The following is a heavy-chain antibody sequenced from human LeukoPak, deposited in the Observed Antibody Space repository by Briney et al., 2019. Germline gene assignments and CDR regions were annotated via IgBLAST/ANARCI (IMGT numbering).Heavy chain of an antibody. CDR1: GFTFSSYA. Sequence: GGSLRLSCAASGFTFSSYAMSWVRQAPGKGLEWVSGISSSGGSAFYPDSEKGRFTISRDNSKKTLYLQVNSLRAEDTAVYYCARGNGDYRYWGQGTLVTVSS. J-gene: IGHJ4*02. CDR2: ISSSGGSA. D-gene: IGHD4-17*01. V-gene: IGHV3-23*01. CDR3: ARGNGDYRY.